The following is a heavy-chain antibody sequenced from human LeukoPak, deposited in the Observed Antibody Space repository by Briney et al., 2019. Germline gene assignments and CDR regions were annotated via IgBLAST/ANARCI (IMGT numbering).Heavy chain of an antibody. CDR2: ISYDEIDK. D-gene: IGHD5-24*01. Sequence: GRSLRLSCAASGFTFRSYAMHWVRQAPGKGLEWVAVISYDEIDKFYADSVKGRFTISRDNSKNTLYLQMNSLTTEDTAVYYCARGRWPHYFDYWGQGTLVTVSS. V-gene: IGHV3-30*04. J-gene: IGHJ4*02. CDR3: ARGRWPHYFDY. CDR1: GFTFRSYA.